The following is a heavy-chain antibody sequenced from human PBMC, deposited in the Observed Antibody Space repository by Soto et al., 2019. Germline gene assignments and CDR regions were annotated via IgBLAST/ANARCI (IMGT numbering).Heavy chain of an antibody. D-gene: IGHD2-8*02. CDR3: ARDSVGVCPSTCAY. CDR2: VSYDGKKK. Sequence: QVQLVESGGGVVQPGGSLRLSCAASGFTFSTYAMNWVRQAPGKGLQWLAVVSYDGKKKYYADSVKGRFTIARDNSGNTLYLQMNSLRAEDTAVYYCARDSVGVCPSTCAYWGQGTLVNVSS. J-gene: IGHJ4*02. V-gene: IGHV3-30*04. CDR1: GFTFSTYA.